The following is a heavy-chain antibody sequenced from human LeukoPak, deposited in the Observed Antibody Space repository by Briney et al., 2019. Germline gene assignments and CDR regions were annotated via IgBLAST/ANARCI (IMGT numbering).Heavy chain of an antibody. V-gene: IGHV3-30*04. CDR2: ISYDGSNK. Sequence: GRTLRLSCAASGFTFSSYAMHWVRQAPGKGLEWVAVISYDGSNKYYAHSVKGRFTSSRDNSKNTLYLQMNSLRAEDTAVYYCARGYQDYYYYYGMDVWGKGTTVTVSS. CDR1: GFTFSSYA. J-gene: IGHJ6*04. D-gene: IGHD2-2*01. CDR3: ARGYQDYYYYYGMDV.